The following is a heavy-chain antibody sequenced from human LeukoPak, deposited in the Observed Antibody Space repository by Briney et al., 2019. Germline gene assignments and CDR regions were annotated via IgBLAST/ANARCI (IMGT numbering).Heavy chain of an antibody. CDR1: GFTFSSDA. J-gene: IGHJ3*02. D-gene: IGHD2-2*01. V-gene: IGHV3-23*01. CDR2: ISGSGGST. Sequence: GGSLRLSCAASGFTFSSDAMSWVRQAPGKGLEWVSAISGSGGSTYYADSVKGRFTISRDNSKNTLYLQMNSLRAEDTAVYYCARDGSTRLGAFDIWGQGTMVTVSS. CDR3: ARDGSTRLGAFDI.